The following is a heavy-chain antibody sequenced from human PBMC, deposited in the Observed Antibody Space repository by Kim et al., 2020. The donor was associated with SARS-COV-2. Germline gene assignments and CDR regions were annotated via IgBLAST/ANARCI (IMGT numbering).Heavy chain of an antibody. CDR1: GGSISSSSYY. Sequence: SETLSLTCTVSGGSISSSSYYWGWIRQPPGKGLEWIGSIYYSGSTYYNPSLKSRVTISVDTSKNQFSLKLSSVTAADTAVYYCAILYSSSWYGGTNYFDYWGQGTLVTVSS. V-gene: IGHV4-39*01. D-gene: IGHD6-13*01. J-gene: IGHJ4*02. CDR3: AILYSSSWYGGTNYFDY. CDR2: IYYSGST.